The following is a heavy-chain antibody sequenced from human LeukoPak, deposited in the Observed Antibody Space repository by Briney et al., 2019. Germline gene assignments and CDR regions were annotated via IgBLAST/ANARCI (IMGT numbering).Heavy chain of an antibody. CDR2: IYYSGST. CDR1: GGSISSYY. V-gene: IGHV4-59*01. J-gene: IGHJ4*02. Sequence: SETLSLTCTVSGGSISSYYWSWIRQPPGKGLEGIGYIYYSGSTNYNPSLTSRVTISVDTSKNQFSLKLSSVTAADTAVYYCARDEAAMVPFFDYWGQGTLVTVSS. D-gene: IGHD3-10*01. CDR3: ARDEAAMVPFFDY.